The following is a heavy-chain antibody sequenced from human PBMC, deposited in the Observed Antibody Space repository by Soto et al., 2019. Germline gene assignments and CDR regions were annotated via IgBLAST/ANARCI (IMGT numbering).Heavy chain of an antibody. CDR3: ARLAYSNFLGGLDS. D-gene: IGHD1-26*01. J-gene: IGHJ5*01. V-gene: IGHV3-33*01. Sequence: PGGSLRLSCAASGSIFSAYGIHWVRQAPGKGLEWVAIVWNDGINKYYADSVKGRFTISRDNFKNTVDLQMNSLRVEDTAVYYCARLAYSNFLGGLDSWGQGT. CDR2: VWNDGINK. CDR1: GSIFSAYG.